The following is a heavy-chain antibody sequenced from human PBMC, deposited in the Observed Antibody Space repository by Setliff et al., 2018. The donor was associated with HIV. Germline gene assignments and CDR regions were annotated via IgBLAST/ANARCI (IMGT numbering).Heavy chain of an antibody. CDR2: INPNSGGT. CDR3: ARRIAYGTDYDYHYYKDV. V-gene: IGHV1-2*02. D-gene: IGHD3-10*01. Sequence: SSVKVSCKASGYPFTGHYMHWVRQAPGLGLEWMGWINPNSGGTHYAQSFQGRVTMTRDTSIRTAYMELSRLTSDDTAMYFCARRIAYGTDYDYHYYKDVWATGTTVTVSS. CDR1: GYPFTGHY. J-gene: IGHJ6*03.